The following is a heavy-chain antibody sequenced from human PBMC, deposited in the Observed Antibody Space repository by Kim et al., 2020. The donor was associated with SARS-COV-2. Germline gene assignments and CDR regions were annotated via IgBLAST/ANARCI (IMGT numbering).Heavy chain of an antibody. D-gene: IGHD3-3*01. J-gene: IGHJ5*02. Sequence: ASVKVSCKASGYTFTSSSMNWVRQAPGQGLEWMGWINTNTGNPTYAQGFTGRFVFSLDTSVSTAYLHISSLKAEDTAVYYCAREGYNFWSGFDPWGQGTLVTVSS. CDR1: GYTFTSSS. CDR2: INTNTGNP. V-gene: IGHV7-4-1*02. CDR3: AREGYNFWSGFDP.